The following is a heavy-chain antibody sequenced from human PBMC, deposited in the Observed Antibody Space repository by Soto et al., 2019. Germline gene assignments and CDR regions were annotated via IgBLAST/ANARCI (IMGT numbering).Heavy chain of an antibody. J-gene: IGHJ3*02. CDR1: GFTFSKYG. Sequence: GGSLRLSCAASGFTFSKYGMHWVRQAPGKGLEWVAVIWYDGSNKYYADSVKGRFTISRDNYKNTLHLQMNSLRADDTAVDYCAREAGQPHGFDIWGQGTMVTVSS. V-gene: IGHV3-33*01. CDR2: IWYDGSNK. CDR3: AREAGQPHGFDI. D-gene: IGHD6-13*01.